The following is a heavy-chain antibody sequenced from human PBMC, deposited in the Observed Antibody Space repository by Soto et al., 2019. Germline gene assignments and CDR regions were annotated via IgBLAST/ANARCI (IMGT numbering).Heavy chain of an antibody. Sequence: QVQLQESGPGLVKPSETLSLTCTVSGGSISSYYWSWIRQPPGKGLEWTGYIYYSGSTNYNPSLKSRVTISVDTSKNQFSLKLNSMTAADTAVYYCARHNYGSGSTYFDYWGQGTLVTVSS. CDR3: ARHNYGSGSTYFDY. CDR1: GGSISSYY. J-gene: IGHJ4*02. D-gene: IGHD3-10*01. CDR2: IYYSGST. V-gene: IGHV4-59*08.